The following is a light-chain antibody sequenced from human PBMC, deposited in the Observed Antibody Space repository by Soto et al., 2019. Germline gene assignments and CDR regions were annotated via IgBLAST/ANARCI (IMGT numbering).Light chain of an antibody. CDR2: GAA. V-gene: IGKV3-15*01. J-gene: IGKJ1*01. CDR1: QSVGTN. Sequence: EIVMTQSPVILSVSPGERATLSCRASQSVGTNLAWYQQKPGQAPRLLISGAATRATGIPARFSGRGSGTEFTLTVSSLQSEDFPVYYCQQYNNWPRTFGQGTKVDIK. CDR3: QQYNNWPRT.